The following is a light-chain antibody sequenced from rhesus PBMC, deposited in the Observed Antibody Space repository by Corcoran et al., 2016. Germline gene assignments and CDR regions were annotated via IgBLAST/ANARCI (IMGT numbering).Light chain of an antibody. CDR3: QQYNSSPPT. J-gene: IGKJ1*01. CDR2: KAY. V-gene: IGKV1-22*01. Sequence: DIQMTQSPSSLSASVGDTVTIPCRASQSISSWLAWYQQKPGKAPKVLIYKAYRVQSGVQSRFIGSGSGTDFTLTISSLQSEDFATYYCQQYNSSPPTFGQGTKVESK. CDR1: QSISSW.